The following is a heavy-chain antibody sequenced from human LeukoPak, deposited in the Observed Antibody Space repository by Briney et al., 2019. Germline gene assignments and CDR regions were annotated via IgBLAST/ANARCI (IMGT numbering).Heavy chain of an antibody. V-gene: IGHV3-23*01. D-gene: IGHD5-12*01. J-gene: IGHJ3*02. CDR3: ARDTGYSGYADAFDI. Sequence: GGSLRLSCAASGFTFSSYAMSWVRQAPGKGLEWVSAISGSGGSTYYADSVKGRFTISRDNSKNTLYLQMNSLRAEDTAVYYCARDTGYSGYADAFDIWGQGTMVTVSS. CDR1: GFTFSSYA. CDR2: ISGSGGST.